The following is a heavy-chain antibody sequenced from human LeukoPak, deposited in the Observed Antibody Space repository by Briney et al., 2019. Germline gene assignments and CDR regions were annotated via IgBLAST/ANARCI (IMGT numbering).Heavy chain of an antibody. CDR3: AREYSYGHGAFDI. D-gene: IGHD5-18*01. J-gene: IGHJ3*02. CDR2: INPNSGGT. V-gene: IGHV1-2*06. CDR1: GYTFTGYY. Sequence: ASVKVSCKASGYTFTGYYMHWVRQAPGQGLEWMGRINPNSGGTNYAQKFQGRVTMTRDTSISTAYMELSRLRSDDTAVYYCAREYSYGHGAFDIWGQGTMVTVSS.